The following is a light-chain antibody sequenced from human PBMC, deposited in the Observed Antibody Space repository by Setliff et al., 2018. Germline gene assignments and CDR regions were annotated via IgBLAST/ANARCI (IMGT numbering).Light chain of an antibody. CDR3: SSYSSSNIPFV. Sequence: QSVLTQHASVSGSPGQSITISCTGTDSDVGGFNLVSWYQQNPGKAPKFMIYDVSNRPSGVSNRFSGSKSGNTASLTISGLQAEDEADYYCSSYSSSNIPFVFGNGTKVTVL. J-gene: IGLJ1*01. CDR2: DVS. V-gene: IGLV2-14*03. CDR1: DSDVGGFNL.